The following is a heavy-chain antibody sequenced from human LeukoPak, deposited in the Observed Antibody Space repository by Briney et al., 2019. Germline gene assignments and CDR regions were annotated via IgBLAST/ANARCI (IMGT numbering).Heavy chain of an antibody. CDR1: RFTFSDHY. J-gene: IGHJ4*02. CDR3: TRVTGTTWRQSYFDY. D-gene: IGHD5-24*01. Sequence: GGSLRLSCAASRFTFSDHYMDWVRQAPGKGLEWVGRSRNKANSYTTEYAASVKGRFTISRDDSKNSLYLQMNSLKAEDTAVYYCTRVTGTTWRQSYFDYCGQGTPVTVSS. CDR2: SRNKANSYTT. V-gene: IGHV3-72*01.